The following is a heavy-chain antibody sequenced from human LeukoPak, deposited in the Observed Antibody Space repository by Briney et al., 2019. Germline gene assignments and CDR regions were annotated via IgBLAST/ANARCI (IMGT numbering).Heavy chain of an antibody. D-gene: IGHD2-2*01. V-gene: IGHV1-18*01. CDR1: GYTFTSYG. CDR3: ARNILRSGTRPYYYYYGMDV. J-gene: IGHJ6*02. CDR2: ISAYNGNT. Sequence: ASVKISCKASGYTFTSYGISWVRQAPGQGLEWMGWISAYNGNTNYAQKLQGRVTMTTDTSTSTAYMELRSLRSDDTAVYYCARNILRSGTRPYYYYYGMDVWGQGTTVTVSS.